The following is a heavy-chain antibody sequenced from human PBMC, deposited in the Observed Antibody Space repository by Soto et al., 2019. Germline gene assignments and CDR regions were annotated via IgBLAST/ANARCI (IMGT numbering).Heavy chain of an antibody. D-gene: IGHD3-22*01. J-gene: IGHJ4*02. V-gene: IGHV3-74*01. CDR2: IKSDGSGT. CDR1: GFTFSSYW. Sequence: EVQLVESGGGLVQPGGSLRLSCAASGFTFSSYWMHWVRQAPGKGPMWVARIKSDGSGTYYADSVKGRLNISRDNAKDTLYLQMNSLRAEDTAVYFCVRGDGDYYDGNGYLGRHWGQGTLVTVSS. CDR3: VRGDGDYYDGNGYLGRH.